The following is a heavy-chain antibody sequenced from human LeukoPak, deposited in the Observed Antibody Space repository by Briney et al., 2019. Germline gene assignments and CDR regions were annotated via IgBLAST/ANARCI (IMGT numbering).Heavy chain of an antibody. J-gene: IGHJ6*03. CDR1: GYTLTELS. Sequence: ASVKVSCKVSGYTLTELSMHWVRQAPGKGLEWMGGFDTEDGETIYAQKFQGRVTMTEDTSTDTAYMELSSLRSEDTAVYYCARASITMVRGVTFPLIKRYYYYYMDVWGKGTTVTISS. CDR3: ARASITMVRGVTFPLIKRYYYYYMDV. V-gene: IGHV1-24*01. D-gene: IGHD3-10*01. CDR2: FDTEDGET.